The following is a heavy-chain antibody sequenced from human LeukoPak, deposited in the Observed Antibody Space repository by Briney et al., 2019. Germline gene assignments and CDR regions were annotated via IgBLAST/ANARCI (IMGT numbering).Heavy chain of an antibody. CDR3: AKKGYGGNSDLDYYMDV. Sequence: GGSLRLSCAASKFTFSSYGMHWVRRAPGKGLEWVAFIRYDGSNKYYADSVKGRFTISRDNSKNTLYLQMNSLRVEDTAVYYCAKKGYGGNSDLDYYMDVWGKGTTVTISS. CDR2: IRYDGSNK. V-gene: IGHV3-30*02. J-gene: IGHJ6*03. CDR1: KFTFSSYG. D-gene: IGHD4-23*01.